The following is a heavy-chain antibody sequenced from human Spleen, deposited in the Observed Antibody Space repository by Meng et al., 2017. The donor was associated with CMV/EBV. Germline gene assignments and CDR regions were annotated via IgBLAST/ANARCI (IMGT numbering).Heavy chain of an antibody. V-gene: IGHV4-61*02. Sequence: GEVQEPSPGLVKPSQTLPLTCTVSGGSISSGSYYWSWTRQPAGKGLEWIGRIYTSGSTNYNPSLKSRVTISVDTSKNQFSLKLSSVTAADTAVYYCARGPPGEHFQHWGQGTLVTVSS. D-gene: IGHD1-26*01. CDR2: IYTSGST. CDR1: GGSISSGSYY. J-gene: IGHJ1*01. CDR3: ARGPPGEHFQH.